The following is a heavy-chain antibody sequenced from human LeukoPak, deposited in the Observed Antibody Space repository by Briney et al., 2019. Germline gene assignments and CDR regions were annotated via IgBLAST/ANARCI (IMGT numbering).Heavy chain of an antibody. CDR2: INPSGGST. D-gene: IGHD5-24*01. CDR3: ARDRGGRDGYNTYFDY. CDR1: GYNFTSYY. V-gene: IGHV1-46*01. Sequence: GASVKVSCKASGYNFTSYYMHWVRQAPGQGLEWMGIINPSGGSTSYAQKFQGRVTMTRDMSTSTVYMELSSLRSEDTAVYYCARDRGGRDGYNTYFDYWGQGTLVTVSS. J-gene: IGHJ4*02.